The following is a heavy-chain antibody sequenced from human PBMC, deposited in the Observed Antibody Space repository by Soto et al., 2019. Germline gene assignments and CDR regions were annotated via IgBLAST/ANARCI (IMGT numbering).Heavy chain of an antibody. CDR2: IIPVLGVT. V-gene: IGHV1-69*02. D-gene: IGHD2-21*02. J-gene: IGHJ6*02. CDR3: ARRRYCGADCYSKYYYGMDV. Sequence: QVQLVQSGAEMKRPGSSVKVSCQASGSTFSSYTVSWVRQAPGQGLEWMGRIIPVLGVTNYAQKFKGRVTITADKSKTTAYMELSSLRSGDTDVYYCARRRYCGADCYSKYYYGMDVWGQGTTGTVSS. CDR1: GSTFSSYT.